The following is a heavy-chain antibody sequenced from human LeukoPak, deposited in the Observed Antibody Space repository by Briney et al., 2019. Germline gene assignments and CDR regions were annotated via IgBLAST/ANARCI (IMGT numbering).Heavy chain of an antibody. CDR2: IWCDGSNK. CDR1: GFTFSSYG. D-gene: IGHD3-22*01. CDR3: AKGIYDSSGYYYDY. V-gene: IGHV3-33*06. Sequence: GGSLRLSCAASGFTFSSYGMHWVRQAPGKGLEWVAVIWCDGSNKYYADSVKGRFTISRDNSKNTLYLQMNSLRAEDTAVYYCAKGIYDSSGYYYDYWGQGTLVTVSS. J-gene: IGHJ4*02.